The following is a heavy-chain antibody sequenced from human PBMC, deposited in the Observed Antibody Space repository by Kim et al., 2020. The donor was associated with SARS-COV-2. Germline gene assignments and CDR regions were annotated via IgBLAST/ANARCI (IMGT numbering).Heavy chain of an antibody. D-gene: IGHD6-6*01. Sequence: GRFTISSDNAKNSLYLQMNSLRAEDTALYYCAKDMSSGQSSIAAWGGFDYWGQGTLVTVSS. CDR3: AKDMSSGQSSIAAWGGFDY. V-gene: IGHV3-9*01. J-gene: IGHJ4*02.